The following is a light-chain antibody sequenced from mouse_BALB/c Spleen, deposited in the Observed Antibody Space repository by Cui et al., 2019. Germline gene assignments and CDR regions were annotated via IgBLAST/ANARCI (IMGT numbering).Light chain of an antibody. V-gene: IGKV12-98*01. CDR1: QTIGTW. CDR2: AAT. Sequence: DIQMTQSPASQSASLGESVTITCLASQTIGTWLAWYQQKPGKSPQLLIYAATSLADGVPSRFSGSGSGTKFSFKISSLQAEDFVSYYCQPLYSTPLTFGGGTKLEIK. J-gene: IGKJ1*01. CDR3: QPLYSTPLT.